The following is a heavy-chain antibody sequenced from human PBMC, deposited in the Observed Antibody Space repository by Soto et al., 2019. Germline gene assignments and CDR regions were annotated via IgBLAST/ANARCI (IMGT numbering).Heavy chain of an antibody. CDR2: IYHSGST. Sequence: SETLSLTCTVSGGSISSGGYSWSCIRQPPGKGLEWIGYIYHSGSTYYNPSLKSRVTISVDRSKNQFSLKLSSVTAADTAVYYCARAGGYSGYDHAFDIWGQGTMVTVSS. CDR3: ARAGGYSGYDHAFDI. D-gene: IGHD5-12*01. CDR1: GGSISSGGYS. J-gene: IGHJ3*02. V-gene: IGHV4-30-2*01.